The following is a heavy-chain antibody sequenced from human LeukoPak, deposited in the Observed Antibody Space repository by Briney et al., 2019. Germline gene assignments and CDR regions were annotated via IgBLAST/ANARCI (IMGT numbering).Heavy chain of an antibody. Sequence: GGSLRLSCAASGFTFSTCAMSWVRQAPGKGLEWVSGISGTTGGTYYADSVKGRFTISRDNSKNTLFLQVNSLRAEDTAVYYCVKVRTYFYHGLDVWGQGTTVTVS. D-gene: IGHD1-14*01. CDR2: ISGTTGGT. CDR1: GFTFSTCA. V-gene: IGHV3-23*01. CDR3: VKVRTYFYHGLDV. J-gene: IGHJ6*02.